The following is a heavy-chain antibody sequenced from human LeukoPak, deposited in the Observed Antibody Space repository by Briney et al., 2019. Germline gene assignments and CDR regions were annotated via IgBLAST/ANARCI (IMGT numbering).Heavy chain of an antibody. D-gene: IGHD3-10*01. CDR1: GFTFSSYS. Sequence: NPGGSLRLSCAASGFTFSSYSMNWVRQAPGKGLEWVSSISSSSYIYYADSVKGRFTISRDNAKNSLYLQMNSLRAEDTAVYYCARDGGLGYYYGSGSYQNRYYFDYWGQGTLVTVSS. CDR2: ISSSSYI. J-gene: IGHJ4*02. CDR3: ARDGGLGYYYGSGSYQNRYYFDY. V-gene: IGHV3-21*01.